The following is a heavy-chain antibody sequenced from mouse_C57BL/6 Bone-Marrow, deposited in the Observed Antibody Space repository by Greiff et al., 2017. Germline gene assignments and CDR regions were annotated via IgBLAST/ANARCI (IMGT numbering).Heavy chain of an antibody. D-gene: IGHD2-4*01. CDR2: ISDGGSYT. J-gene: IGHJ3*01. CDR3: ARVYDYDTFAY. CDR1: GFTFSSYA. Sequence: EVKLVESGGGLVKPGGSLKLSCAASGFTFSSYAMSWVRQTPEKRLEWVATISDGGSYTYYPDNVKGRFTISRDNAKNNLYLQMSHLKSEDTAMYYCARVYDYDTFAYWGQGTLVTVSA. V-gene: IGHV5-4*03.